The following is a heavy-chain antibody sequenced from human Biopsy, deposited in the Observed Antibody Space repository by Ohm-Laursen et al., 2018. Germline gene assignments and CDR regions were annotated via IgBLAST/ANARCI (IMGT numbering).Heavy chain of an antibody. CDR2: MSPNSSNT. V-gene: IGHV1-8*01. Sequence: GASVKVSCKASGYIFNNYDINWVRQAAGQGPEWMGWMSPNSSNTGYAPKFQGRITLTRNTSISTAYSELSSLTSEDSAIYYCAKGHSSWFRYLQYWGQGTLVTVSS. CDR1: GYIFNNYD. CDR3: AKGHSSWFRYLQY. J-gene: IGHJ1*01. D-gene: IGHD6-13*01.